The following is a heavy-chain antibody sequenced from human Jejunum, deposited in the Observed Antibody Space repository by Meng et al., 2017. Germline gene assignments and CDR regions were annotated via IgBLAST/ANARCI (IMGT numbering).Heavy chain of an antibody. CDR2: ISGGSGFI. V-gene: IGHV3-21*01. CDR1: GFTFSSYS. Sequence: GESLKISCAASGFTFSSYSMNWVRQAPGKGLEWVSSISGGSGFIYYADSVKGRFTISRDNAKNSVYLQMNSLRAEDTAVYYCARAGSTHVGTAAVVTAINLDFWGQGTVVTGSS. CDR3: ARAGSTHVGTAAVVTAINLDF. D-gene: IGHD2-21*02. J-gene: IGHJ4*02.